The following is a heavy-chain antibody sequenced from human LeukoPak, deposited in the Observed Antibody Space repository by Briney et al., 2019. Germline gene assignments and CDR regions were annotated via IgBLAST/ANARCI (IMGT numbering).Heavy chain of an antibody. CDR1: GGSISSSSYY. Sequence: SETLSLTCIVSGGSISSSSYYWGWIRQPPGKGLEWIGCIYYSGSTSYNTSLKSRVTISVDTSKNQFSLTLSSVTAADTAVYYCARSEGGATIYWGQGALVTVSS. CDR3: ARSEGGATIY. J-gene: IGHJ4*02. CDR2: IYYSGST. V-gene: IGHV4-39*01. D-gene: IGHD5-24*01.